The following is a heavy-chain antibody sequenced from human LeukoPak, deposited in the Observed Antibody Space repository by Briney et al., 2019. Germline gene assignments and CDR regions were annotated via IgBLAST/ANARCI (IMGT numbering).Heavy chain of an antibody. V-gene: IGHV3-23*01. CDR3: AKGRFGFDY. Sequence: GGSLRLSCAASGFAFSNYGMNWVRKAPGKGLEWVSAISGSGGSTYYADSVKGRFTISRDNSRNTLYLQMNSLRVEDTAVYYCAKGRFGFDYWGQGTLVTVSS. CDR2: ISGSGGST. J-gene: IGHJ4*02. D-gene: IGHD3-3*01. CDR1: GFAFSNYG.